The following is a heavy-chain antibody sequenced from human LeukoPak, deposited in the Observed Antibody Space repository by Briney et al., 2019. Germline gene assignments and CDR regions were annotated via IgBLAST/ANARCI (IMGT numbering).Heavy chain of an antibody. Sequence: GASVKVSCKASGYTFTSYDINWVRQATGQGLEWMGWMNPNSGNTGYAQKFQGRVTMTRNTSISTAYMELSSLISEDTAVYYCARGSRKVATIPGGYWGQGTLVTVSS. CDR1: GYTFTSYD. D-gene: IGHD5-12*01. CDR3: ARGSRKVATIPGGY. J-gene: IGHJ4*02. CDR2: MNPNSGNT. V-gene: IGHV1-8*01.